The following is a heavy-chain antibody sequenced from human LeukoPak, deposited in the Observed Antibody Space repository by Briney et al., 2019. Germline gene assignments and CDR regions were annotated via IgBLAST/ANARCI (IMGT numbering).Heavy chain of an antibody. J-gene: IGHJ4*02. Sequence: ASVKVSCKASGYTFTSYGISWVRQAPGQGLEWMGWISAYNGNTNYAQKLQGRVTMTTDTSTSTAYMELRSLRSDDTAVYYCARDAVPYSGSHRLFDYWGQGTLVTVSS. CDR3: ARDAVPYSGSHRLFDY. CDR2: ISAYNGNT. CDR1: GYTFTSYG. V-gene: IGHV1-18*01. D-gene: IGHD1-26*01.